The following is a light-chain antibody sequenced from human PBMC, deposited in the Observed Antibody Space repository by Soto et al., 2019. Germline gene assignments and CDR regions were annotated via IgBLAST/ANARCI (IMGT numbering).Light chain of an antibody. CDR1: QGIDTS. J-gene: IGKJ5*01. CDR2: AAS. Sequence: LLTPSPSPLSASVGDRVTITFRASQGIDTSLAWYQQKPGKAPKLLIYAASNFQSGVPSRFSGSGSGTHFTLTISSLQPEDFATYYCQQLHGYPITFGQGTRLEIK. V-gene: IGKV1-9*01. CDR3: QQLHGYPIT.